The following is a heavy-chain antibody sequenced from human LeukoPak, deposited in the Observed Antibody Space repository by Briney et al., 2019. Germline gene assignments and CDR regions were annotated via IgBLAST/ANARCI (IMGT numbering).Heavy chain of an antibody. CDR1: GGTFSSYA. D-gene: IGHD2-2*01. Sequence: SVKVSCKACGGTFSSYAISWVRQAPGQGREGMGELIPIFGTANSAQKLQGRVTITADTSTSTVYMELSSLRSEDTAVYYCARAIVDNIVVVPAAMVPDYYYGMDVWGKGTTVTVSS. V-gene: IGHV1-69*06. J-gene: IGHJ6*04. CDR3: ARAIVDNIVVVPAAMVPDYYYGMDV. CDR2: LIPIFGTA.